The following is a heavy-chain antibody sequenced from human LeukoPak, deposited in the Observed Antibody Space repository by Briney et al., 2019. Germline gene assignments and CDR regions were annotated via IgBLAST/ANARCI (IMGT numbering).Heavy chain of an antibody. CDR1: GGSISSGDYY. J-gene: IGHJ4*02. CDR2: IYYSGSP. Sequence: SETLSLTCTVSGGSISSGDYYWSWIRQPPGKGLEWIGYIYYSGSPNYNPSLESRVTISLDTSKNQFSLTLTSVTAADTAVYYCARQPIAPGAPIDYWGQGTLVTVSS. D-gene: IGHD6-13*01. CDR3: ARQPIAPGAPIDY. V-gene: IGHV4-30-4*08.